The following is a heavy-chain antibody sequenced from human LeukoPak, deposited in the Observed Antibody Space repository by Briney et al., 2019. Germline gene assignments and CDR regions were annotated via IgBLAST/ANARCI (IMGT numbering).Heavy chain of an antibody. CDR3: VKDSVVVAGLVNYLDY. CDR2: ISGSGGST. J-gene: IGHJ4*02. V-gene: IGHV3-23*01. D-gene: IGHD6-19*01. Sequence: GGSLRLSCAASGFTFSSYAMSWVRQAPGKGLEWVSAISGSGGSTYYTDSVKGRFTISRDNSKNTLYLQMKGLRAEDTAVYYCVKDSVVVAGLVNYLDYWGQGTLVTVSS. CDR1: GFTFSSYA.